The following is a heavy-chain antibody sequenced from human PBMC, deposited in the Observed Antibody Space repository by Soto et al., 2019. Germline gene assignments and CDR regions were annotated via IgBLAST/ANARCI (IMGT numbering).Heavy chain of an antibody. J-gene: IGHJ4*02. CDR1: CGSLTSGTYS. Sequence: SETLSLTCAVSCGSLTSGTYSWNWIRQPPGKGLEWIGYIFPSGTKYYNPSLKSRVSISIDVSKNQFSLNLRSLTAADTAVYYCARGREFDSWGQGTLVTVSS. CDR2: IFPSGTK. CDR3: ARGREFDS. V-gene: IGHV4-30-2*01.